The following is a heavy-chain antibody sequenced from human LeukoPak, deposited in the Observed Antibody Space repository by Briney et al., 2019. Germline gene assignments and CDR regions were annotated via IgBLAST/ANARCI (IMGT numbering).Heavy chain of an antibody. J-gene: IGHJ4*01. Sequence: ASVKVSCKASGYTFTGYYMHWVRQAPGQGLEWMGWINPNSGGTNYAQKFQGRVTMTRDTSISKAYMELSRLRSDATAVYYCPRPSSAWWAFLGYWGQEPWSPSPQ. V-gene: IGHV1-2*02. D-gene: IGHD6-19*01. CDR3: PRPSSAWWAFLGY. CDR1: GYTFTGYY. CDR2: INPNSGGT.